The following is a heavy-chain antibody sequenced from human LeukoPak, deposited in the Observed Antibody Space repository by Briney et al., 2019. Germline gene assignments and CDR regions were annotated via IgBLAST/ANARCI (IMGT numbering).Heavy chain of an antibody. V-gene: IGHV3-23*01. J-gene: IGHJ4*02. D-gene: IGHD6-13*01. CDR1: GFTFSSYA. CDR3: AKLGGSSWHSGPQKFDY. CDR2: ISGGGGST. Sequence: PGGSLRLSCAASGFTFSSYAMNWVRQAPGKGLEWVSVISGGGGSTYYADSAKGRFTISKDNSKNTLYLQINSLRAEDTAVYYCAKLGGSSWHSGPQKFDYWGQGTLVTVSS.